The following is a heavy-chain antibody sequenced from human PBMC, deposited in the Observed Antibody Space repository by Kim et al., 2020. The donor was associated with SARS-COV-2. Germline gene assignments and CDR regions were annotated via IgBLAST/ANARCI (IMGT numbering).Heavy chain of an antibody. Sequence: SETLSLTCAVYGGSFSGYYWSWIRQPPGKGLEWIGEINHSGSTNYNPSLKSRVTISVDTSKNQFSLKLSSVTAADTAVYYCARPGKLRYFDWPSAAYFDYWGQGTLVTVSS. D-gene: IGHD3-9*01. J-gene: IGHJ4*02. V-gene: IGHV4-34*01. CDR1: GGSFSGYY. CDR2: INHSGST. CDR3: ARPGKLRYFDWPSAAYFDY.